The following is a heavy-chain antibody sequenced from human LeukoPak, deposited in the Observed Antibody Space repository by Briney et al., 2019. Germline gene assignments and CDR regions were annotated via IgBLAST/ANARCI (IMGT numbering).Heavy chain of an antibody. CDR2: IYSGGNI. Sequence: GGSLRLSCVVSGFTFNRCWMSWVRQAPGKGLEWVSVIYSGGNIYYIESVKGRFTISRDTSKNTLYLQMNSLRAEDTAVYYCAAGYCSGGSCYPYYYYGMDVWGQGTTVTVSS. CDR1: GFTFNRCW. J-gene: IGHJ6*02. V-gene: IGHV3-53*01. D-gene: IGHD2-15*01. CDR3: AAGYCSGGSCYPYYYYGMDV.